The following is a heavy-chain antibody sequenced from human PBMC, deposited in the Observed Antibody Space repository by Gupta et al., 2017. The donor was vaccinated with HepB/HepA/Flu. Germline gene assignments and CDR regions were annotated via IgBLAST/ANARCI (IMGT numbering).Heavy chain of an antibody. J-gene: IGHJ4*02. CDR3: AKTPRIAAAGRMD. CDR1: GFPFSSYA. CDR2: ISGSGGST. V-gene: IGHV3-23*01. Sequence: VQLLESGGGLVQPGGPLRLSCAASGFPFSSYAMSWVRQAPGKGLEWVSAISGSGGSTYYADSVKGRFTISRDNSKNTLYLQMNSLRAEDTAVYYCAKTPRIAAAGRMDWGQGTLVTVSS. D-gene: IGHD6-13*01.